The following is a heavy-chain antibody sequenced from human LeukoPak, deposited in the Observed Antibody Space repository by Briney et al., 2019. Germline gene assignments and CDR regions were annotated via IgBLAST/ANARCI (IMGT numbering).Heavy chain of an antibody. CDR2: ISSSSSTI. J-gene: IGHJ4*02. D-gene: IGHD3-3*01. CDR3: ARDSVFGVVILYYFDY. V-gene: IGHV3-48*01. Sequence: PGGSLRLSCAASGFTFSSYSMNWVRQAPGKGLEWVSYISSSSSTIYYADSVKGRFTISRDNAKNSLYLQMNSLRAEDTAVYYCARDSVFGVVILYYFDYWGLGTLVTVSS. CDR1: GFTFSSYS.